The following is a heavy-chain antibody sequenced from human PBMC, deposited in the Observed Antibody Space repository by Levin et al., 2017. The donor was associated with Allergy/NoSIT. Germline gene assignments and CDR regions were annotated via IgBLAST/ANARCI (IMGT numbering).Heavy chain of an antibody. CDR2: IYYSGTT. V-gene: IGHV4-31*03. CDR1: GGSINSGGYY. CDR3: ARASYGDYGGSAFDI. D-gene: IGHD4-17*01. Sequence: TSETLSLTCTVSGGSINSGGYYWSWIRQHPGKGLEWIGYIYYSGTTYYNPSLKSRVTISVDTSKKQFSLKLSSVTAADTAVYYCARASYGDYGGSAFDIWGQGTMVTVSS. J-gene: IGHJ3*02.